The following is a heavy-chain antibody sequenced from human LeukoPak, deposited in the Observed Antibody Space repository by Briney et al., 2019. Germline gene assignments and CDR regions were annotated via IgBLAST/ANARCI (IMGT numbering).Heavy chain of an antibody. D-gene: IGHD2-2*01. CDR3: AQDRGARYPFGMDV. CDR2: IGGGGTT. Sequence: GGSLRLSCAASGLTFSTYAMRWIRQAPGKGLEWVSSIGGGGTTSYADSVKGRFTISRDLSKITVYLQMNSPRAEDTAVYYCAQDRGARYPFGMDVWGQGTTVTVSS. V-gene: IGHV3-23*01. CDR1: GLTFSTYA. J-gene: IGHJ6*02.